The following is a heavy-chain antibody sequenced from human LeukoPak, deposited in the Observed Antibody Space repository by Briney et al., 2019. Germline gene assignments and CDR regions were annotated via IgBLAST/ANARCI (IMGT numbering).Heavy chain of an antibody. CDR3: AKARHSSGWPNWLDP. V-gene: IGHV3-30*02. J-gene: IGHJ5*02. CDR2: VRYDGNNK. Sequence: GGSLRLSCAASGFTFSSYDIHWVRQAPGQGLEWLALVRYDGNNKDYADSVKGRFTISRDNSKNTLYLQMNNLRVEDTALYYCAKARHSSGWPNWLDPWGQGTLVTISS. CDR1: GFTFSSYD. D-gene: IGHD6-19*01.